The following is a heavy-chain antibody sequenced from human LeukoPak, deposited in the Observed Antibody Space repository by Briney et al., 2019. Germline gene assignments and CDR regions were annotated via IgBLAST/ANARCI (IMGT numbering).Heavy chain of an antibody. CDR1: GFTFSSYW. CDR3: ARDSSGWYFLGGEYYFDY. V-gene: IGHV3-7*01. D-gene: IGHD6-19*01. CDR2: IKQDGSEK. J-gene: IGHJ4*02. Sequence: PGGSLRLSCAASGFTFSSYWMSWVRQAPGKGLEWVANIKQDGSEKYYVDSVKGRFTISRDNAKNSLYLQMNSLRAEDTAVYYCARDSSGWYFLGGEYYFDYWGQGTLVTVSS.